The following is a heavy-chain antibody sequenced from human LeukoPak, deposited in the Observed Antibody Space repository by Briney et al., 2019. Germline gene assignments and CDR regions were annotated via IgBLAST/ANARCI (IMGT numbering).Heavy chain of an antibody. J-gene: IGHJ3*02. CDR2: ISYDGDNK. D-gene: IGHD3-22*01. CDR1: GFTFSNYA. V-gene: IGHV3-30-3*01. CDR3: ARAQRTRPYYYDSSALDAFDI. Sequence: PGGSLRLSCAASGFTFSNYAVHWVRQAPGKGLEWVTVISYDGDNKYYADSVKGRFTISRDNSKNTLYLQMNSLRSEDTAVYYCARAQRTRPYYYDSSALDAFDIWGQGTMVTVSS.